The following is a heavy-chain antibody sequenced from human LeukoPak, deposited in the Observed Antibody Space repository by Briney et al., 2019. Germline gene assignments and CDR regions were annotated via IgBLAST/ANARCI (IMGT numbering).Heavy chain of an antibody. D-gene: IGHD3-9*01. CDR2: IKQNGTEK. V-gene: IGHV3-7*01. Sequence: GGSLGLSCAASGFTFSSYWMSWVRQAPGKGLEWVANIKQNGTEKYHVDSVKGRFTISRDNTKNSLYLQMNSLRAEDTAVYFCARSDYDVLTGFYDWGQGTLVTVSS. CDR3: ARSDYDVLTGFYD. CDR1: GFTFSSYW. J-gene: IGHJ4*02.